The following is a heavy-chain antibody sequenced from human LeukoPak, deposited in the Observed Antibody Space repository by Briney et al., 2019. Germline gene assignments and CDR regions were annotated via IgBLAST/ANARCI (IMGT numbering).Heavy chain of an antibody. Sequence: GGSLRLSCAASGFTFSSYAMSWVRQAPGKGLEWVSAISGSGGSTYYADSVKGRFTISRDNSKNTLYLQMNSLRAEDTAVYYCAKDIGSSGWYGGIGIQDLNAFDIWGQGTMVTVSS. D-gene: IGHD6-19*01. CDR3: AKDIGSSGWYGGIGIQDLNAFDI. CDR1: GFTFSSYA. CDR2: ISGSGGST. V-gene: IGHV3-23*01. J-gene: IGHJ3*02.